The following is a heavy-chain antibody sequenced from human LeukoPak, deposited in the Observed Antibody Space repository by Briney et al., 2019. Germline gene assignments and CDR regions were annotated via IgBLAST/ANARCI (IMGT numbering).Heavy chain of an antibody. J-gene: IGHJ4*02. V-gene: IGHV1-8*01. CDR1: GYTFTSSD. CDR2: MNPNSGKT. D-gene: IGHD6-13*01. CDR3: ARGRPGLASAGTYDF. Sequence: GASVKLSCEASGYTFTSSDINWVRQAPGQGLGWMGWMNPNSGKTGYARKFQGRVTMTKNTSISTAYMEVSSLGYEDTAIYYCARGRPGLASAGTYDFWGQGTLITVSS.